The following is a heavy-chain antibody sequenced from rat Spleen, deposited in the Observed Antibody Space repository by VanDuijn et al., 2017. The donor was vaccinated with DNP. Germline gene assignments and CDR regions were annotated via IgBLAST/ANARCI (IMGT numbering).Heavy chain of an antibody. CDR2: ISYSGNT. D-gene: IGHD1-1*01. J-gene: IGHJ2*01. Sequence: EVQFQESGPGLVKSSQSLSLTCSVTGYSITSNYWAWIRKFPGNKMEWMGYISYSGNTSYNPSLKSRISITRDTSKNQFFLQLNSVTTEDTATYYCARWVRYFDYWGHGVMVTVSS. V-gene: IGHV3-1*01. CDR1: GYSITSNY. CDR3: ARWVRYFDY.